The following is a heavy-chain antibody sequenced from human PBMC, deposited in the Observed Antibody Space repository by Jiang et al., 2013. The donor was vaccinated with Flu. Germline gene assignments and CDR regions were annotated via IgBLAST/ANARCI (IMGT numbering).Heavy chain of an antibody. CDR3: VRDYNWAFDS. Sequence: QTLSLTCVISGDSISNNVVAWNWIRQSPSRGLQWLGKTRYISRWLTEYSVSMQGRITINPDASKNQFSLQLDSATPEDTAIYYCVRDYNWAFDSWGQGTLVTVSS. J-gene: IGHJ4*02. CDR2: TRYISRWLT. CDR1: GDSISNNVVA. V-gene: IGHV6-1*01. D-gene: IGHD1-1*01.